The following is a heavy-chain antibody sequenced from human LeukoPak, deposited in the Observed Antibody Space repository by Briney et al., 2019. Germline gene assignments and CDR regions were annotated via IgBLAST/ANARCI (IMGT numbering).Heavy chain of an antibody. CDR1: GYSISTAYY. CDR2: IYHSGST. CDR3: ARGTTGYNWFDP. D-gene: IGHD4-11*01. J-gene: IGHJ5*02. Sequence: SETLSLTCTVSGYSISTAYYWGWIRQPPGKGLEWIGSIYHSGSTYYNPSLKSRVTISVDTSKNQFSLNLSSVIAADTAVYYCARGTTGYNWFDPWGQGTLVTVSS. V-gene: IGHV4-38-2*02.